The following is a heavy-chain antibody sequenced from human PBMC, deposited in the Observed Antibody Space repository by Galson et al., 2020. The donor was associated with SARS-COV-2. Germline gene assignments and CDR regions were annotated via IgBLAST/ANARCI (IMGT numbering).Heavy chain of an antibody. Sequence: SETLSLTCTVSGGSISSSSYYWGWIRQPPGKGLEWIGSIYYSGSTYYNPSLKSRVTLSVDTTKNQFSLKLSSVTDADTAVYYCARHYDILTGSPSCYFDYWGQGTLVTVSS. CDR3: ARHYDILTGSPSCYFDY. CDR2: IYYSGST. J-gene: IGHJ4*02. V-gene: IGHV4-39*01. CDR1: GGSISSSSYY. D-gene: IGHD3-9*01.